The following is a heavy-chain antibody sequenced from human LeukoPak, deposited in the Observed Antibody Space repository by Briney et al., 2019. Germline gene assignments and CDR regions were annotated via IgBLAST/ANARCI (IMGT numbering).Heavy chain of an antibody. J-gene: IGHJ5*02. D-gene: IGHD6-6*01. CDR3: ARYSSSSSWFDP. CDR2: IIPIFGTA. CDR1: GGTFSSYA. V-gene: IGHV1-69*13. Sequence: SVKVSCKASGGTFSSYAISWVRQAPGQGLEWMGGIIPIFGTANYAQKFQGRVTITADQSTSTAYMELSSLRSEDTAVYYCARYSSSSSWFDPWGQGTLVTVSS.